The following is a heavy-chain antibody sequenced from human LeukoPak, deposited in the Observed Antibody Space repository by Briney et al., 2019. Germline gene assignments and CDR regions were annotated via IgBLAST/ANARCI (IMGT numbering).Heavy chain of an antibody. CDR2: MYYSGST. J-gene: IGHJ5*02. D-gene: IGHD3-22*01. CDR3: ARPYYYDSRIDP. CDR1: GGSISSGVYY. V-gene: IGHV4-30-4*01. Sequence: PSQTLSLTCTVSGGSISSGVYYWSWIRQPPGKGLEWIAYMYYSGSTYYNPSHKSRVTMSADTSKNQLSLKLSSVTAADTAVYYCARPYYYDSRIDPWGQGILVTVSS.